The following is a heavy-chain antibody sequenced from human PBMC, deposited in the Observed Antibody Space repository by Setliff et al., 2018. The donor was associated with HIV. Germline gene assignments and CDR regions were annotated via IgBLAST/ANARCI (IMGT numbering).Heavy chain of an antibody. Sequence: SETLSLTCLVFGYSINDGYRWGWIRQSPGKGPQWIASIYSTGDTYYNPSLKSRVTISIDTTKNRFSLKLTSVTAADTAVYYCAREGGYCGRTPCFGFDYWGQGALVTVSS. CDR3: AREGGYCGRTPCFGFDY. CDR2: IYSTGDT. D-gene: IGHD2-2*01. J-gene: IGHJ4*02. V-gene: IGHV4-38-2*02. CDR1: GYSINDGYR.